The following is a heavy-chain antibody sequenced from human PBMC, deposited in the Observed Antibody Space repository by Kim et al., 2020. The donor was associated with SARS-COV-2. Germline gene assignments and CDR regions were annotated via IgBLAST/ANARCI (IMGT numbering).Heavy chain of an antibody. CDR2: GNP. V-gene: IGHV7-4-1*02. Sequence: GNPTYAQGFTGRFVLSLDPSVSTAYLQFSSLRAEDTAVYYCARGPGGMDVWGQGTTVTVSS. CDR3: ARGPGGMDV. J-gene: IGHJ6*02.